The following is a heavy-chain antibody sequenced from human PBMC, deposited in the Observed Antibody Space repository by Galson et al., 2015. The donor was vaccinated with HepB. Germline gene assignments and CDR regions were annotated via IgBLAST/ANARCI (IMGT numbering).Heavy chain of an antibody. CDR1: GYTFTSYA. D-gene: IGHD4-23*01. J-gene: IGHJ4*02. CDR3: ARAATPFDYGGNPGY. CDR2: INTNTGNP. Sequence: SVKVSCKASGYTFTSYAMNWVRQAPGQGLEWMGRINTNTGNPTYAQGFTGRFVFSLDTSVSTAYLQTSSLKAEDTAVYYCARAATPFDYGGNPGYWGQGTLVTVSS. V-gene: IGHV7-4-1*02.